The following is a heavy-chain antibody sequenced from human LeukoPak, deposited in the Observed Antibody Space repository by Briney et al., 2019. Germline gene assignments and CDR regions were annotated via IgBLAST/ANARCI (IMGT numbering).Heavy chain of an antibody. CDR3: AKYGQYNFDY. D-gene: IGHD2/OR15-2a*01. CDR2: VYYTGST. V-gene: IGHV4-59*01. J-gene: IGHJ4*02. Sequence: SETLSLTCTVSGGSINSYYWSWIRQPPGKGLEWIGYVYYTGSTNHNPSLKNRVTISVDTSKNQFSLKLSSVTAADTAIYYCAKYGQYNFDYWGQGTLVTVSS. CDR1: GGSINSYY.